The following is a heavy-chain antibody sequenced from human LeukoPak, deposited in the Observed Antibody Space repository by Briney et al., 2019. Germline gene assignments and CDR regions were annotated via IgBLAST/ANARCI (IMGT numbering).Heavy chain of an antibody. J-gene: IGHJ4*02. D-gene: IGHD6-25*01. V-gene: IGHV3-21*01. CDR1: GFTFSDNS. CDR3: VRLSRNSHRSGYDYYYNY. CDR2: INPTSTSI. Sequence: GGSLRLSSAASGFTFSDNSMNWVRQAPGKGLEWVSSINPTSTSIYYADAVKGRFIISRDNAKSSLFLQMNSLRAADTALYYCVRLSRNSHRSGYDYYYNYWGQGILVTVSS.